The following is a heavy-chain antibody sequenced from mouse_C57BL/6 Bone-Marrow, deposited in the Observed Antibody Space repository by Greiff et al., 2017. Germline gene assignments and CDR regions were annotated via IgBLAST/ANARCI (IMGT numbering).Heavy chain of an antibody. CDR2: INPGSGGT. Sequence: VQLQQSGAELVRPGTSVKVSCKASGYAFTNYLIEWVKQRPGQGLEWIGVINPGSGGTNYNEKFKGKATLTADKSSSTAYMQLSSLTSEDSAVYFCARGYYMGDYWGQGTSVTVSS. J-gene: IGHJ4*01. V-gene: IGHV1-54*01. CDR1: GYAFTNYL. CDR3: ARGYYMGDY. D-gene: IGHD2-12*01.